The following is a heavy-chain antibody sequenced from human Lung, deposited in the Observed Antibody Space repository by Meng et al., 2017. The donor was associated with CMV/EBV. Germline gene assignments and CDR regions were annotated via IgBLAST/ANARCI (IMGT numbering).Heavy chain of an antibody. CDR1: GFTFSSYA. CDR2: ISYDGSNK. J-gene: IGHJ3*02. D-gene: IGHD6-6*01. Sequence: GESXKISCAASGFTFSSYAMHWVRQAPGKGLEWVAVISYDGSNKYYADSVKGRFTISRDNYKNTLYLQMNSLRAEDTAVYYCARGGYSSSTGAFDIWGQGXMVTVSS. CDR3: ARGGYSSSTGAFDI. V-gene: IGHV3-30-3*01.